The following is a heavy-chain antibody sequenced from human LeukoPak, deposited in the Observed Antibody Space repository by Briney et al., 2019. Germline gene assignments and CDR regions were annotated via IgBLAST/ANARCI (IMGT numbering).Heavy chain of an antibody. CDR2: IWSDGRNK. Sequence: GTSLRLSCAASGFIFRGHGMYWVRQAPGEGLEWVTNIWSDGRNKYYADSVKGRFTISRDNSKNMLYLQMDSLRAEDTAVYYWVREGVASVGYGTDVWGQGTTVTVS. CDR3: VREGVASVGYGTDV. D-gene: IGHD2-8*01. CDR1: GFIFRGHG. V-gene: IGHV3-33*01. J-gene: IGHJ6*02.